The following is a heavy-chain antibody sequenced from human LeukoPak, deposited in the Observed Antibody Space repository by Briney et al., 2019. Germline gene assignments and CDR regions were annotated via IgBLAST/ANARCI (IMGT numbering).Heavy chain of an antibody. Sequence: GGSLRLSCAASGFTFSDYFMSWIRQAPGKGLEWVSYISNSGTSIYYADSLQGRFTIPRDNAKNSLYLQMNSLRAEDTAVYYCARDQGDYGNSPFDYWGQGTLVTVSS. CDR3: ARDQGDYGNSPFDY. CDR1: GFTFSDYF. V-gene: IGHV3-11*04. D-gene: IGHD4-11*01. CDR2: ISNSGTSI. J-gene: IGHJ4*02.